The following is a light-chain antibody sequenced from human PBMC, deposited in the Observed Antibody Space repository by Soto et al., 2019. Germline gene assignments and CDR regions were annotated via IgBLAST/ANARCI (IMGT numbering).Light chain of an antibody. CDR3: QQSYSRPRT. J-gene: IGKJ1*01. CDR1: QSISTY. Sequence: DIQMTQSPSSLSAYVGDRVTITCRASQSISTYLNWYLQKKGKAPNILIYTTSILESGVPSRFSGSGSGTDFTLTISSLQPEDFETYFCQQSYSRPRTFGQGTKVDIK. CDR2: TTS. V-gene: IGKV1-39*01.